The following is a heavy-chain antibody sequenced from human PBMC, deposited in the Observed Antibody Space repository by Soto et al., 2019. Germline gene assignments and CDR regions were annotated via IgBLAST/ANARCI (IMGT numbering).Heavy chain of an antibody. CDR3: ARDRGSYALDY. J-gene: IGHJ4*02. Sequence: QVQLVQSGAEVKKPGASVKVSCKASGYTFTSYGISWVRQAPGQGLEWMGWISANNGNTNYEQKPQGRXTXTXHTSTSTAYMELRSLRSDDTAVYYCARDRGSYALDYWGQGTLVTVSS. CDR2: ISANNGNT. D-gene: IGHD1-26*01. CDR1: GYTFTSYG. V-gene: IGHV1-18*01.